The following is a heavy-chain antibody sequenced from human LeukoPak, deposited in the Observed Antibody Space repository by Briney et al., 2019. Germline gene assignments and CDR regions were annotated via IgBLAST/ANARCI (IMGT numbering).Heavy chain of an antibody. D-gene: IGHD3-22*01. Sequence: SETLSLTCTVSGGSISSGGYYWSWIRQHPGKGLEWIGYIYYSGSTYYNPSLKSRVTISVGRSKNQFSLKLSSVTAADAAVYYCARWRSSGYYYFDYWGQGTLVTVSS. CDR1: GGSISSGGYY. CDR2: IYYSGST. CDR3: ARWRSSGYYYFDY. J-gene: IGHJ4*02. V-gene: IGHV4-31*03.